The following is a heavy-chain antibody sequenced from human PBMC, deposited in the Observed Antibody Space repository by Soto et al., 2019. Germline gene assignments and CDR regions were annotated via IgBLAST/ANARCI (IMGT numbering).Heavy chain of an antibody. CDR3: ATSGYVHRGYYYYRMDV. V-gene: IGHV1-69*13. J-gene: IGHJ6*02. CDR1: GGTFSSYA. Sequence: GASVKVSCKASGGTFSSYAISWVRQAPGQGLEWMGGIIPIFGTANYAQKFQGRVTITADESTSTAYMELSSLRSEDTAAYYCATSGYVHRGYYYYRMDVWGQGTTVT. D-gene: IGHD5-12*01. CDR2: IIPIFGTA.